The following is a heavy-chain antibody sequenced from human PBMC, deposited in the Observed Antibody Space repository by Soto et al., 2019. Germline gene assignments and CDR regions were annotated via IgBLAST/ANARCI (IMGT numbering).Heavy chain of an antibody. CDR2: IIPILGIA. J-gene: IGHJ5*02. CDR1: GGTFSSYT. D-gene: IGHD2-2*01. CDR3: ARGGLLGYCSSTSCLPPDWFDP. Sequence: QVQLVQSGAEVKKPGSSVKVSCKASGGTFSSYTISWVRQAPGQGLEWMGRIIPILGIANYAQKFQGRVTITADKSTSTACMELSSLRSEDTAVYYCARGGLLGYCSSTSCLPPDWFDPWGQGTLVTVSS. V-gene: IGHV1-69*02.